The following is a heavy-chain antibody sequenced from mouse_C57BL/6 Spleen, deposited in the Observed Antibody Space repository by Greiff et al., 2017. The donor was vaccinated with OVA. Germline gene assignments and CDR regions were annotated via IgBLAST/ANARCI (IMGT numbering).Heavy chain of an antibody. CDR2: IYPGSGST. CDR1: GYTFTSYW. Sequence: QVQLQQPGAALVKPGASVKMSCKASGYTFTSYWITWVKQRTVQGLEWIGDIYPGSGSTNYNEKFKSKATLTVDTSSSTAYMQLSSLTSEDSAVYDCARADYYAMDYWGQGTSVTVSS. V-gene: IGHV1-55*01. J-gene: IGHJ4*01. CDR3: ARADYYAMDY.